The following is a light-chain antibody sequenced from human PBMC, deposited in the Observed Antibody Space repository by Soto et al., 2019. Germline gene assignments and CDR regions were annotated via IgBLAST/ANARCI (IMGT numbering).Light chain of an antibody. CDR3: CSYAGSSTSWV. J-gene: IGLJ3*02. Sequence: VLTQPASVSGSPGQSITISCTGTSSDAGNYNFVSWYQQHPGKAPKVIIYEDSTRPSGVSNRISGSKSGNTASLTISGLQAEDEADYYCCSYAGSSTSWVFGGGTKLTVL. CDR1: SSDAGNYNF. CDR2: EDS. V-gene: IGLV2-23*01.